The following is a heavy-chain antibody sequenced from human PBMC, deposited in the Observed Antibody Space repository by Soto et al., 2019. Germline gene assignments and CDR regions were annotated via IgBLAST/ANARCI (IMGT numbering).Heavy chain of an antibody. CDR2: ISSNSTYI. CDR1: GFTFSSHS. J-gene: IGHJ4*02. D-gene: IGHD6-19*01. CDR3: ARVWDQWLLEIDY. Sequence: GSLRLSCAASGFTFSSHSMNWVRQAPGKGLEWVSAISSNSTYIYYADSVKGRFTISRDNAQNSLYLQMHSLRAEDTAVYYCARVWDQWLLEIDYWGQGALVTVSS. V-gene: IGHV3-21*01.